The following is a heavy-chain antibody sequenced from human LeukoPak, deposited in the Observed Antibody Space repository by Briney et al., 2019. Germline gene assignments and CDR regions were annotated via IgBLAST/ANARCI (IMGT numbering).Heavy chain of an antibody. V-gene: IGHV4-4*07. J-gene: IGHJ4*02. CDR3: ARVSSEQWLVPDGPLDY. CDR1: GGSISSYY. CDR2: IYTSGST. Sequence: SETLSLTCTVSGGSISSYYWSWIRQPAGKGLEWIGRIYTSGSTNYNPSLMSRVTMSVDTSKNQFSLKLSSVTAADTAVYYCARVSSEQWLVPDGPLDYWGQGTLVTVSS. D-gene: IGHD6-19*01.